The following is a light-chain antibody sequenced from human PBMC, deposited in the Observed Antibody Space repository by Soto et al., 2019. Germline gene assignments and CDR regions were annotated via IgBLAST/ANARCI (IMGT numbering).Light chain of an antibody. J-gene: IGLJ3*02. Sequence: QSVLTQPPSVSGAAGQRVTISCTGSSSNIGATFDVHWYRQLPGTAPKLIIYGNNIRPSGVPDRFSASKSGTSASLAITGLQVEDEADYYCHSYDSSLSGSVFGGGTQLTVL. V-gene: IGLV1-40*01. CDR2: GNN. CDR1: SSNIGATFD. CDR3: HSYDSSLSGSV.